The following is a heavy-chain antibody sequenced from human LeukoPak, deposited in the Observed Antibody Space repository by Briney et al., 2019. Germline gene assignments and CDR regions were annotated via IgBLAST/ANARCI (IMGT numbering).Heavy chain of an antibody. Sequence: SETLSLTCTVSGGSISSYYWSWIRQPPGKGLEWIGYIYHSGSTYYNPSLKSRVTISVDRSKNQFSLKLSSVTAADTAVYYCAREPYYDILTGYSDYWGQGTLVTVSS. CDR3: AREPYYDILTGYSDY. D-gene: IGHD3-9*01. V-gene: IGHV4-59*12. CDR1: GGSISSYY. CDR2: IYHSGST. J-gene: IGHJ4*02.